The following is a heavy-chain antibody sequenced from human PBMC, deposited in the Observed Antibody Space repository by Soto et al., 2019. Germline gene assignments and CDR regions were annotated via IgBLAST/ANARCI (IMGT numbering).Heavy chain of an antibody. D-gene: IGHD6-13*01. Sequence: AAVEVSCPASFYALGGDSISCVRQAPGQGLEWMGWISTYNGNTNTAQKFQGRVTMTTHTSTKTAYMELTSLRFDDTAVYFCARVDRSSWWAFGYWGQGHLVTVSS. CDR1: FYALGGDS. V-gene: IGHV1-18*04. CDR2: ISTYNGNT. CDR3: ARVDRSSWWAFGY. J-gene: IGHJ4*02.